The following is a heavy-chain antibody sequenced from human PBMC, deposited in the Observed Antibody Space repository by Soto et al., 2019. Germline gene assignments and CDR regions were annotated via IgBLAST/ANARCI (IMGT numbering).Heavy chain of an antibody. D-gene: IGHD2-2*01. V-gene: IGHV3-23*01. CDR1: GFTFSSYA. CDR3: AKPNLDCSTTSCYDY. CDR2: ISGSGGRT. Sequence: SGGSLRLSCAASGFTFSSYAMSWVRQAPGKGLEWVSVISGSGGRTYYADSVKGRFTISRDNSQNTLYLQMNSLRAEDTAVYYCAKPNLDCSTTSCYDYWGQGTLVTVSS. J-gene: IGHJ4*02.